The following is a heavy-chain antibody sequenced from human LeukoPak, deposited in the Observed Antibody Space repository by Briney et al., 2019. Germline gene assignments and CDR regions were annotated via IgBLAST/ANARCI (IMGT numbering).Heavy chain of an antibody. Sequence: ASETVSCKHSVYTFTSYGISWVGQAPGQGLEWMGWISAYNGNTNYAQKLQGRVTMTTDTSTSTAYMELRSLRSDDTAVYYCTVVGFDYWGQGTLVTVSS. D-gene: IGHD2-15*01. CDR2: ISAYNGNT. CDR3: TVVGFDY. V-gene: IGHV1-18*01. J-gene: IGHJ4*02. CDR1: VYTFTSYG.